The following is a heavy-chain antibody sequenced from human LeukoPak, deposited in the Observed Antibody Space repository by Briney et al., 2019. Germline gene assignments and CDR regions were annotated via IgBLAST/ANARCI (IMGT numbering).Heavy chain of an antibody. D-gene: IGHD2-15*01. V-gene: IGHV3-33*01. Sequence: PGGSLRLSCSASGFTFSSYGMHWVRQAPGKGPEWVAAIWYDGSNKYYADSVKGRFTISRDNSKNTLYLQVDSLRAEDTAVYYCAREADCSGGNCYRGAFDIWGQGTMVTVSS. CDR2: IWYDGSNK. J-gene: IGHJ3*02. CDR1: GFTFSSYG. CDR3: AREADCSGGNCYRGAFDI.